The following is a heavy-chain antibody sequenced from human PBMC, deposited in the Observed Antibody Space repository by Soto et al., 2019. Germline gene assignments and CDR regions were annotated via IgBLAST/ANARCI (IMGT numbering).Heavy chain of an antibody. CDR1: GGSISSGDYY. V-gene: IGHV4-30-4*01. Sequence: QAQLQESGPGLVKPSQTLSLTCTVSGGSISSGDYYWSWIRQPPGKGLEWIGYIYYSGSTYYNPSLKSRVTISVDTSKNQFSLKLSSVTAADTAVYYCASNYYDSSGYWGAFDIWGQGTMVTVSS. CDR3: ASNYYDSSGYWGAFDI. CDR2: IYYSGST. J-gene: IGHJ3*02. D-gene: IGHD3-22*01.